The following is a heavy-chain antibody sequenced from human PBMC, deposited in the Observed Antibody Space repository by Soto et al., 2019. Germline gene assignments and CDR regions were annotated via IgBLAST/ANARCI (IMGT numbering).Heavy chain of an antibody. CDR1: GFTYTDFA. Sequence: VQLVESGGGEVQPGRSLRLSCAASGFTYTDFALHWVRQAPGKGLEWVAIISYDGSDKYYADSVKGRFAISRDNPKNTLYLEMTSLRPEDTAVYFCARRAWDSYSAIDVWGQGTTVTVFS. CDR3: ARRAWDSYSAIDV. J-gene: IGHJ6*02. D-gene: IGHD3-22*01. V-gene: IGHV3-30*09. CDR2: ISYDGSDK.